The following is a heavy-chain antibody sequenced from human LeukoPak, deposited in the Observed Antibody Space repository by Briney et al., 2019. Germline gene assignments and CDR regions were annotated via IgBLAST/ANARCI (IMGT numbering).Heavy chain of an antibody. CDR3: AACGGDCYSFDY. Sequence: LETLSLTCTVSGGSISSYYWSWIRQPPGKGLEWIGYIYYSGSTNYNPSLKSRVTIPVDMSKNQFSLKLSSVTAADTAVYYCAACGGDCYSFDYWGQGTLVTVSS. V-gene: IGHV4-59*01. D-gene: IGHD2-21*02. J-gene: IGHJ4*02. CDR2: IYYSGST. CDR1: GGSISSYY.